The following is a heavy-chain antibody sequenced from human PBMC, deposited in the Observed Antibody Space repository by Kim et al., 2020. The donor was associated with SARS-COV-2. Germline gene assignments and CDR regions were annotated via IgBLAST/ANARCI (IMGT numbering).Heavy chain of an antibody. CDR2: IYPGDSDT. CDR3: ARAPGMAGTGANLDY. D-gene: IGHD6-19*01. J-gene: IGHJ4*02. CDR1: GYIFTSYW. Sequence: GESLKISCKGSGYIFTSYWIGWVRQMPGKDLEWMGIIYPGDSDTRYSPSFQGQVTISVDKSISTAYLQWSSLKASDTAMYYCARAPGMAGTGANLDYWGQGTLVTVSS. V-gene: IGHV5-51*01.